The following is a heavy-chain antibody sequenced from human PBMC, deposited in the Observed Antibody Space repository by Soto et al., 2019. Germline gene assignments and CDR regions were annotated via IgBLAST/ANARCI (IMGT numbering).Heavy chain of an antibody. CDR3: ARQKNSWFYGKDV. D-gene: IGHD3-10*01. Sequence: SVLLSLTCAVYGGSFSAYHSSRIRQPPGKGLEWIGQSSHSGATDDNTSHKSRVSISGDTSKNQFSLILTSVTAADTAVYYCARQKNSWFYGKDVWGQGTT. J-gene: IGHJ6*02. CDR2: SSHSGAT. V-gene: IGHV4-34*01. CDR1: GGSFSAYH.